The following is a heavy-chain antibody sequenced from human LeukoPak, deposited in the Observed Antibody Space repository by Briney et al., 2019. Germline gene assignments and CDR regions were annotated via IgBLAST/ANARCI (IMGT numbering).Heavy chain of an antibody. CDR1: GITCSNDG. CDR3: ARDRGQSYFDY. D-gene: IGHD3-10*01. CDR2: IYNDGSNQ. V-gene: IGHV3-33*01. Sequence: PGGSMRLCCATSGITCSNDGMYWVRHAPGKGQELVAIIYNDGSNQYYADSVKGRFTISRDNSNNTLYLQLNSMKAEDTAMYYGARDRGQSYFDYWDQGTLVTVSS. J-gene: IGHJ4*02.